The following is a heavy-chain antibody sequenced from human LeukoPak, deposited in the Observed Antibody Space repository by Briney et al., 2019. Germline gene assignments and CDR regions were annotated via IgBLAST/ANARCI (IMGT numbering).Heavy chain of an antibody. J-gene: IGHJ4*02. D-gene: IGHD2-21*01. V-gene: IGHV3-7*03. CDR2: INQDGTEK. Sequence: ANINQDGTEKLCVDSVKGRFTISRDNAKNSLYLQMNSLRAEDTAVYYCARVSGEGGHYFDYWGQGTLVTVSS. CDR3: ARVSGEGGHYFDY.